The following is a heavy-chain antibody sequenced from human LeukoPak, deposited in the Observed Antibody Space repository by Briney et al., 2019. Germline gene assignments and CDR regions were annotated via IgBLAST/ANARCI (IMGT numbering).Heavy chain of an antibody. V-gene: IGHV5-51*01. D-gene: IGHD3-22*01. Sequence: GESLKISCKCSGYSFIDHWIGWVRQTPEKGLEWMGIVYPVDSDTRYSPSFQGQVTISADTSINTAYLQWSSLKASDSATYYCTRLGYYYESSGYSDYWGQGTLVTVSS. J-gene: IGHJ4*02. CDR1: GYSFIDHW. CDR2: VYPVDSDT. CDR3: TRLGYYYESSGYSDY.